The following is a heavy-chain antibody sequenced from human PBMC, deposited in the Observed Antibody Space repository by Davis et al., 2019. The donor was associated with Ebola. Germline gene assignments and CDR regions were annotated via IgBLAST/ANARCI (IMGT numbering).Heavy chain of an antibody. CDR2: IDYSGST. J-gene: IGHJ6*02. CDR1: GGSISSSSYY. Sequence: SETLSLTCTVSGGSISSSSYYWGWIRQPPGKGLEWIGSIDYSGSTYYNPSLKSRVTISVDTSKNQVSLKLSSVTAADTAVYYWARYPGMAAAGTGYYYGMDVWGQGTTVTVSS. V-gene: IGHV4-39*01. CDR3: ARYPGMAAAGTGYYYGMDV. D-gene: IGHD6-13*01.